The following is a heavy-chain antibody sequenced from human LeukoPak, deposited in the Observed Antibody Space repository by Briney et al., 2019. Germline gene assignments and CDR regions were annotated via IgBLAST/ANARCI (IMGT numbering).Heavy chain of an antibody. J-gene: IGHJ4*02. CDR2: ISGSGGST. CDR3: AKVLADYYDSSGYFYYFDY. Sequence: GGSLRLSCAASGFTFSSYAMSWVRRAPGKGLEWVSAISGSGGSTYYADSVKGRFTISRDNSKNTLYLQMNSLRAEDTAVYYCAKVLADYYDSSGYFYYFDYWGQGTLVTVSS. D-gene: IGHD3-22*01. V-gene: IGHV3-23*01. CDR1: GFTFSSYA.